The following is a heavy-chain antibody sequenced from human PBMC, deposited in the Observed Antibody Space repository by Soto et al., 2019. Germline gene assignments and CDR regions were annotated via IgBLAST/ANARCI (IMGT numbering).Heavy chain of an antibody. J-gene: IGHJ4*02. CDR1: GDSISHYF. CDR2: ISYSGTT. D-gene: IGHD1-1*01. Sequence: QVQLQESGPGLVKPSETLSLTCTVSGDSISHYFWSSIRQPPGKGLEWIGYISYSGTTNYNPSLESRVTMSIDTSKNQFSLNLSSVTAADTAIYYCARETRQAGAYTTNYWSQGTLVTVFS. CDR3: ARETRQAGAYTTNY. V-gene: IGHV4-59*01.